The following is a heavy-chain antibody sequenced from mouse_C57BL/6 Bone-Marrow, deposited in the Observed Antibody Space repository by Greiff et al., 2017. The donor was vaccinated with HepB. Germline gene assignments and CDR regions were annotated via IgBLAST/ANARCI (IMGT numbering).Heavy chain of an antibody. J-gene: IGHJ4*01. D-gene: IGHD1-1*01. Sequence: EVMLVESEGGLVQPGSSMKLSCTASGFTFSDYYVAWVRQVPEKGLEWVANINYDGSSTYYLDSLKSRFIISRDNAKNILYLQMSSLKSEDTATYYCASLLLPRGAMDYWGQGTSVTVSS. CDR1: GFTFSDYY. CDR3: ASLLLPRGAMDY. V-gene: IGHV5-16*01. CDR2: INYDGSST.